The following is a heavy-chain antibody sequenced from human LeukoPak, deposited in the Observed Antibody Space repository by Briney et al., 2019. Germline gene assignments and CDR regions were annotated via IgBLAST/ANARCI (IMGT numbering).Heavy chain of an antibody. D-gene: IGHD4-17*01. CDR3: ARHVSGDYAWLDV. V-gene: IGHV4-59*08. J-gene: IGHJ6*02. CDR2: ISYSGST. Sequence: SETLSLTCTVTGGSIRSYYWSWIRQPPGKGLEWIGYISYSGSTNYNPSLKSRVTISVDTSKNQFSLNLSSVTAADTAMYYCARHVSGDYAWLDVWGQGTTVTVSS. CDR1: GGSIRSYY.